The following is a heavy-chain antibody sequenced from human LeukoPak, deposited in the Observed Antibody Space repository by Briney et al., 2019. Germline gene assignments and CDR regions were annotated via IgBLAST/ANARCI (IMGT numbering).Heavy chain of an antibody. V-gene: IGHV4-39*07. CDR3: ASYPPGGWLVLNAFDI. CDR2: IYHSGST. Sequence: KSSETLSLTCTVSGGSISSRSYYWGWIRQPPGKGLEWIGSIYHSGSTYYNPSLKSRVTISVDTSKNQFSLKLSSVTAADTAVYYCASYPPGGWLVLNAFDIWGQGTMVTVSS. D-gene: IGHD6-19*01. CDR1: GGSISSRSYY. J-gene: IGHJ3*02.